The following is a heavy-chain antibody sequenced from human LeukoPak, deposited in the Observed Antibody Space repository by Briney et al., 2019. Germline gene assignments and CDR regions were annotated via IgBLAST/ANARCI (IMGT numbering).Heavy chain of an antibody. J-gene: IGHJ4*02. CDR3: ARFSPRAMGNYLDF. D-gene: IGHD7-27*01. CDR2: VYYTGTT. Sequence: SETLSLTCNVSGGSISSTNYYWGWIRQAPGKGLGWLGNVYYTGTTYYNPSLKSRVILSLDKSANQFSLNLSSVTAADTAVYYCARFSPRAMGNYLDFWGQGTLVTVSS. V-gene: IGHV4-39*07. CDR1: GGSISSTNYY.